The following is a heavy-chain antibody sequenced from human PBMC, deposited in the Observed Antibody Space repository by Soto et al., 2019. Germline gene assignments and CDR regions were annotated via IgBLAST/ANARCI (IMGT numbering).Heavy chain of an antibody. CDR3: ARGTRAARFYYYYYGMDV. Sequence: SETLSLTCAVYGGSFSGYYWSWIRQPPGKGLEWIGEINHSGSTNYNPSLKSRVTISVDTSKNQFSLKLSSVTAADTAVYYCARGTRAARFYYYYYGMDVWGQGTTVTVSS. D-gene: IGHD6-6*01. CDR2: INHSGST. CDR1: GGSFSGYY. V-gene: IGHV4-34*01. J-gene: IGHJ6*02.